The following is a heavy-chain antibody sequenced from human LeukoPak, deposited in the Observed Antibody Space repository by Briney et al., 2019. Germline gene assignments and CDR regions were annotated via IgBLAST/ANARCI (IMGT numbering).Heavy chain of an antibody. D-gene: IGHD6-13*01. CDR1: GFTFSSYA. CDR3: AKSSWYVEGDFDY. V-gene: IGHV3-23*01. CDR2: ISGSGGST. Sequence: GGSLRLSCAASGFTFSSYAMSWVRQAPGKGLAWVSAISGSGGSTYYADSVKGRFTISRDNSKNTLYLQMNSLRAENTAVYYCAKSSWYVEGDFDYWGQGTLVTVSS. J-gene: IGHJ4*02.